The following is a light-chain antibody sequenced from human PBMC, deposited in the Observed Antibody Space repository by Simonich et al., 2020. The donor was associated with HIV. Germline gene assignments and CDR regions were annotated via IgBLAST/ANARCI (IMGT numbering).Light chain of an antibody. V-gene: IGKV6-21*01. J-gene: IGKJ2*01. Sequence: EIVLIQSPDFQSVTPKDKVTITCRPNQSISGSLHWYQQKPDQSPKLLIKYVTQSVSGVPSRFSGSESGTDFTLTINSLEAEDAATYYCHQSSSLPYTFGQGTKLEI. CDR3: HQSSSLPYT. CDR2: YVT. CDR1: QSISGS.